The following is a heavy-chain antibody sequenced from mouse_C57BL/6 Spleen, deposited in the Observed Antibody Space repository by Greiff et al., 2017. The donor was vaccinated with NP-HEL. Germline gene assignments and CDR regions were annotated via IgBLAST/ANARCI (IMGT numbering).Heavy chain of an antibody. D-gene: IGHD2-4*01. V-gene: IGHV1-82*01. J-gene: IGHJ2*01. CDR1: GYAFSSSW. CDR3: ARRLRQEYFAY. CDR2: IYPGDGDT. Sequence: QVQLQQSGPELVKPGASVKISCKASGYAFSSSWMNWVKQRPGKGLEWIGRIYPGDGDTNYNGKFKGKATLTADKSSSTAYMQLSSLTSEDSAVCFCARRLRQEYFAYWGQGTTLTVSS.